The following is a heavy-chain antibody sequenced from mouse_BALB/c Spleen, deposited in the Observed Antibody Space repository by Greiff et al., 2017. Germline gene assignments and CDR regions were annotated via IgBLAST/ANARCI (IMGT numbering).Heavy chain of an antibody. CDR3: AKCRDYGYYFDY. D-gene: IGHD1-2*01. J-gene: IGHJ2*01. CDR1: GFTFSSYA. V-gene: IGHV5-6-5*01. CDR2: ISSGGST. Sequence: DVKLVESGGGLVKPGGSLKLSCAASGFTFSSYAMSWVRQTPEKRLEWVASISSGGSTYYPDSVKGRFTISRDNARNILYLQMSSLRSEDTAMYYCAKCRDYGYYFDYWGQGTTLTVSS.